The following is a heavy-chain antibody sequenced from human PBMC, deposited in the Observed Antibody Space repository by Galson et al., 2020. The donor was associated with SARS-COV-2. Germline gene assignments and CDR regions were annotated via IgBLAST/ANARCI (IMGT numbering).Heavy chain of an antibody. V-gene: IGHV1-24*01. CDR3: ATFGPSVAGFYFDS. Sequence: GESLKISCRVSGYTLTEVSIHWVRQSPGEGLEWMAGFDPEDGEAVYAQKFQGRLTLTEDTSSDTAYMALGSLRSDDTAVYYCATFGPSVAGFYFDSGGQGTLLTVSS. J-gene: IGHJ4*02. CDR2: FDPEDGEA. CDR1: GYTLTEVS. D-gene: IGHD6-19*01.